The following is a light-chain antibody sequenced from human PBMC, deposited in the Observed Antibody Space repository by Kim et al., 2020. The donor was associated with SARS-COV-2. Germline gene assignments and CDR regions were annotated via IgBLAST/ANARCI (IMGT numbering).Light chain of an antibody. CDR1: RSSIEGNV. CDR3: VAWDGSLNGSV. V-gene: IGLV1-44*01. J-gene: IGLJ3*02. Sequence: GRRVTRSCAGGRSSIEGNVVNWYQQLPGTAPKLRRYRNEYRPAGVPARFSGSKSGTSASLAISGLQSEDEADCYCVAWDGSLNGSVFGGGTQLTVL. CDR2: RNE.